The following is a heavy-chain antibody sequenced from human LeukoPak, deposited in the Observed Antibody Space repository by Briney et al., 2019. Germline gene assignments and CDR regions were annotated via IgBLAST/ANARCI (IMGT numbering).Heavy chain of an antibody. Sequence: PGGSLRLSCAASGFTFSDYYMSWIRQAPGKGLEWVSYISSSGSTIYYADSVKGRFTISRDNAKNSLYLQMNSQRAEDTAVYYCAREDYGSGSYYDVTGYFDYWGQGTLVTVSS. CDR1: GFTFSDYY. D-gene: IGHD3-10*01. CDR2: ISSSGSTI. CDR3: AREDYGSGSYYDVTGYFDY. V-gene: IGHV3-11*01. J-gene: IGHJ4*02.